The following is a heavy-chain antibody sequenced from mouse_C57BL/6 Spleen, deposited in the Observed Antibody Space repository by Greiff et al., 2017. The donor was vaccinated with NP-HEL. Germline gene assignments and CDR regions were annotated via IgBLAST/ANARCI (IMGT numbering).Heavy chain of an antibody. D-gene: IGHD2-4*01. CDR2: FHPYNDDT. CDR3: ARRTYDYDEDWFAY. CDR1: GYTFTTYP. V-gene: IGHV1-47*01. Sequence: VMLVESGAELVKPGASVKMSCKASGYTFTTYPIEWMKQNHGKSLEWIGNFHPYNDDTKYNEKFKGKATLTVEKSSSTVYLELSRLTSDDSAVYYCARRTYDYDEDWFAYWGQGTLVTVSA. J-gene: IGHJ3*01.